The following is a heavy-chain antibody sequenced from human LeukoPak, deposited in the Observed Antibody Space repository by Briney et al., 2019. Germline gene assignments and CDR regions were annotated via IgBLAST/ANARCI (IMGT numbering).Heavy chain of an antibody. Sequence: KPSETLSLTXTVSGGSISSGDYYWSWIRQPPGKGLQWIGYIYYSGSTYYNPSLKSRVTISVDTSKNQFSLKLSSVTAADTAVYYCARERPDRNYYYMDVWGKGTTVTVSS. CDR3: ARERPDRNYYYMDV. V-gene: IGHV4-30-4*08. CDR2: IYYSGST. CDR1: GGSISSGDYY. J-gene: IGHJ6*03.